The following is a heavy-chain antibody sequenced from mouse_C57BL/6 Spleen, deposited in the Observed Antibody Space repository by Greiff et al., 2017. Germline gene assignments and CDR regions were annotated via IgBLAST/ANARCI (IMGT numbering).Heavy chain of an antibody. J-gene: IGHJ2*01. CDR1: GYTFTDYY. D-gene: IGHD1-1*01. CDR3: ARTGGRTVFDD. V-gene: IGHV1-26*01. Sequence: EVQLQQSGPELVKPGASVKISCKASGYTFTDYYMNWVKQSHGKSLEWIGDINPNNGGTSYNQKFKGKATLTVDKSYSTAYMELRSLTSEDSAVYYCARTGGRTVFDDWGQGTTLTVSS. CDR2: INPNNGGT.